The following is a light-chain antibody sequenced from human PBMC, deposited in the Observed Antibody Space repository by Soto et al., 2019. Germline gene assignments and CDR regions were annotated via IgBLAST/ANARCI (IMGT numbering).Light chain of an antibody. J-gene: IGLJ1*01. CDR1: SSDVGSYNL. V-gene: IGLV2-23*02. CDR2: EVS. CDR3: CSYAYSSTYV. Sequence: QSVLTQPASVSGSPGQSITISCTGTSSDVGSYNLVSWYQQHPGKAPKLMIYEVSKRPSGVSNRFSGSKSGNTASLTISGLHAEDEADYYCCSYAYSSTYVFGTGTKLTVL.